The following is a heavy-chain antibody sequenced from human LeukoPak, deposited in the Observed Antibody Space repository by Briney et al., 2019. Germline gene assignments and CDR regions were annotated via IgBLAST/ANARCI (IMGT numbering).Heavy chain of an antibody. D-gene: IGHD6-19*01. CDR1: GDSVSSNSNS. V-gene: IGHV6-1*01. CDR2: TYYRSKWYN. J-gene: IGHJ4*02. CDR3: ARDNGWDRGLDS. Sequence: SQTLSLTCVISGDSVSSNSNSWNWIRQSPSRGLEWLGRTYYRSKWYNDYAVSVKSRITIDPDTSKNQFSLQLTSVTPEDTAIYYFARDNGWDRGLDSWGQGTLVTVSS.